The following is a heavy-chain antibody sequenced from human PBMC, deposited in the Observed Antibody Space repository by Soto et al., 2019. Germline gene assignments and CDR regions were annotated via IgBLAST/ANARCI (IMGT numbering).Heavy chain of an antibody. D-gene: IGHD4-4*01. Sequence: GGSLRLSCAASGFTFSSYTMNWVRQAPGKGLEWVSSISSSSSYIYYADSVKGRFTISRDNAKNSLYLQMSSLRAEDTAVYYCARDVRSNKTPPEYFHHWGQGTLVTVSS. CDR2: ISSSSSYI. CDR3: ARDVRSNKTPPEYFHH. V-gene: IGHV3-21*01. CDR1: GFTFSSYT. J-gene: IGHJ1*01.